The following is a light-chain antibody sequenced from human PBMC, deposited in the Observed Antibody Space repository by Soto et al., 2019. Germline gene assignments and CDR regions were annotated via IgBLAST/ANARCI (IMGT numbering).Light chain of an antibody. Sequence: DIVMTQSPDSLAVSLGERATINCKSSQSLLYSSNNKNYLAWYQQKPGQPPKLLIYWASTRESGVPDRFRGSGCGADFTLTISSLQAEDVAVYSCQQYDGAVAWTFGQGTKVEI. CDR2: WAS. J-gene: IGKJ1*01. CDR3: QQYDGAVAWT. V-gene: IGKV4-1*01. CDR1: QSLLYSSNNKNY.